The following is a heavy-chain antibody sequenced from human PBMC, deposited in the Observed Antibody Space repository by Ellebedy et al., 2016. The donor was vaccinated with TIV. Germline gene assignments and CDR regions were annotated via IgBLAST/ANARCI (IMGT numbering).Heavy chain of an antibody. Sequence: AASVKVSCKASGYSFTNYGISWVRQAPGQGLEWMGWISAYNGNTNYAQKVQGRVTMTTDTSTSTAYMERRSLRSDDTAVYYCARDVSRNKPVTSMDVWGQGTTVTVSS. CDR1: GYSFTNYG. CDR3: ARDVSRNKPVTSMDV. V-gene: IGHV1-18*04. CDR2: ISAYNGNT. J-gene: IGHJ6*02.